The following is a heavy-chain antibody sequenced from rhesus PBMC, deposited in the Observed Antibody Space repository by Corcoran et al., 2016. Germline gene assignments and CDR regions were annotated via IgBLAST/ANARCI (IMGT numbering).Heavy chain of an antibody. V-gene: IGHV4-73*01. CDR3: ARQAYSSWTYWYFDL. CDR2: IDGNSAST. CDR1: GGSISGYYY. Sequence: QVKLQQWGEGLVKPSETLSLTCAVYGGSISGYYYWSWIRQAPGKGLEWIGNIDGNSASTNYSPSLKNRVPISKDTSKNQFSLKLSSVTAADTAVYYCARQAYSSWTYWYFDLWGPGTPITISS. J-gene: IGHJ2*01. D-gene: IGHD6-13*01.